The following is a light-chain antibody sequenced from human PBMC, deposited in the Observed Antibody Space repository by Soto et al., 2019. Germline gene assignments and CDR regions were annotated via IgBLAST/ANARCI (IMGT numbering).Light chain of an antibody. CDR3: QQTTSFPLT. V-gene: IGKV1-12*01. J-gene: IGKJ4*01. CDR1: QGISSW. CDR2: AAS. Sequence: DIQMTQSPSFVSASVGDRFTITCRASQGISSWLAWYQHKPGRAPKLLIHAASSLESGVPSRFSGSGSGTDFTLIISSLQPEDFATYYCQQTTSFPLTFGGGTKVEIK.